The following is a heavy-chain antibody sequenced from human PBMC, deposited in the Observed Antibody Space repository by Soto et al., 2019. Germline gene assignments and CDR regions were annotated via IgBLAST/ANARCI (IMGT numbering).Heavy chain of an antibody. CDR1: GFTFSDNL. J-gene: IGHJ3*01. D-gene: IGHD6-25*01. V-gene: IGHV1-3*01. Sequence: QVQLVQSGAELKKPGASVNISCTASGFTFSDNLINWVRQAPGQGLEWMGWLNPDTGNTRYSETFQGRVTISRHSYASIAYLDISDLENEDTALYFCARDRHSGGPRATDAFAVWGQGTMITVSS. CDR3: ARDRHSGGPRATDAFAV. CDR2: LNPDTGNT.